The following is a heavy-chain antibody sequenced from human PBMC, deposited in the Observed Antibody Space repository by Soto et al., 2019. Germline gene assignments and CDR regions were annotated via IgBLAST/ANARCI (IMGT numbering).Heavy chain of an antibody. Sequence: EVQLVESGGGLVQPGRSLGLSCAASGFTFDDYAMHWVRQAPGKGLEWVSGISWNSGSIGYADSVKGRFTISRDNAKNSLYLQMNSLRAEDTALYYCAKVYCSSTSCYHYFDYWGQGTLVTVSS. V-gene: IGHV3-9*01. CDR2: ISWNSGSI. D-gene: IGHD2-2*01. CDR3: AKVYCSSTSCYHYFDY. CDR1: GFTFDDYA. J-gene: IGHJ4*02.